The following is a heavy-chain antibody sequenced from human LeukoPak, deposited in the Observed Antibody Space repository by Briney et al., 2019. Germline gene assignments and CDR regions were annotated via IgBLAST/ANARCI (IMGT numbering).Heavy chain of an antibody. Sequence: PSETLSLTCTVSGGSISSSSYYWGWIRQPPGKGLEWIGCIYYSGSTYYNPSLKRRVTISVDTSKNQFSLKLSSVTAADTAVYYCARGLIEMATIRWLHYMDVWGKGTTVTVSS. V-gene: IGHV4-39*07. CDR3: ARGLIEMATIRWLHYMDV. J-gene: IGHJ6*03. CDR1: GGSISSSSYY. CDR2: IYYSGST. D-gene: IGHD5-24*01.